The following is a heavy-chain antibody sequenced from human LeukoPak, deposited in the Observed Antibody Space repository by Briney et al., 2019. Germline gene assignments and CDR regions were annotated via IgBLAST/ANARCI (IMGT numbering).Heavy chain of an antibody. D-gene: IGHD6-13*01. J-gene: IGHJ6*02. Sequence: ASETLSLTCTVSGGSISSYYWSWIRQPPGKGLEWIGYIYYSGSTNYNPSLKSRVTISVDTSKNQFSLKLSSVTAADTAVYYCASSRSPGYSSSWYGSLWAYYYYGMDGWGQGTTVTLSS. CDR3: ASSRSPGYSSSWYGSLWAYYYYGMDG. V-gene: IGHV4-59*08. CDR1: GGSISSYY. CDR2: IYYSGST.